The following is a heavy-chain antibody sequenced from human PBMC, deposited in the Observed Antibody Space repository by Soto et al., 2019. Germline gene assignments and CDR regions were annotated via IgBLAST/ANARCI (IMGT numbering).Heavy chain of an antibody. CDR1: GYTFTSYY. CDR3: ARETRSRALTATRVYGMDV. J-gene: IGHJ6*02. Sequence: ASVKVSCKASGYTFTSYYMHWVRQAPGQGLEWMGIINPSGGSTSYAQKFQGRVTMTRDTSTSTVYMELSSLRAEDTAVYYCARETRSRALTATRVYGMDVWGQGTTVTVSS. D-gene: IGHD5-12*01. V-gene: IGHV1-46*01. CDR2: INPSGGST.